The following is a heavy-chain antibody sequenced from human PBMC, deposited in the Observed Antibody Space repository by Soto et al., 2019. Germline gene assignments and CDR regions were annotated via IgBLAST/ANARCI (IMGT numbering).Heavy chain of an antibody. CDR2: IYPADSDT. CDR1: VYSFSIFW. D-gene: IGHD3-22*01. J-gene: IGHJ4*02. CDR3: ARLGSDSGEYPFDY. Sequence: GESLKISCKGSVYSFSIFWIGWARQMPVKGLEWMGVIYPADSDTRYSPSFEGQVTISADKSFSSVYLQWSSLKASDTAMYYCARLGSDSGEYPFDYWAQGALVTVSS. V-gene: IGHV5-51*01.